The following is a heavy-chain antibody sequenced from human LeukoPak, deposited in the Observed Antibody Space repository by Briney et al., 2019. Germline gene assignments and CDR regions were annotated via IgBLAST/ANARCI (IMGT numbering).Heavy chain of an antibody. CDR1: GGSVSSGTYY. J-gene: IGHJ4*02. D-gene: IGHD3-22*01. CDR2: IYYSGST. CDR3: VTYYFDSSGPKKNY. V-gene: IGHV4-61*01. Sequence: SETLSLTCTVSGGSVSSGTYYWSWLRQPPGKGLEWIGYIYYSGSTNYNPSLKSRVTISVDTSKNQFSLKLSSVTAADTAVYYCVTYYFDSSGPKKNYWGQGTLVTVSS.